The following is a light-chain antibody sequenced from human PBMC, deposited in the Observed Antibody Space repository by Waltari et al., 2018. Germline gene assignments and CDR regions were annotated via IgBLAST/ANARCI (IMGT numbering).Light chain of an antibody. CDR1: RSGLNSSNNKNY. CDR3: MQGLQTPWT. V-gene: IGKV4-1*01. CDR2: WAS. Sequence: DIVMTQSPDSLAVSLGERATINCKSSRSGLNSSNNKNYMAWYQHKPGHRPRLLIYWASSREFGVPDRFSGSGSATDFTLKISRVEAEDVGVYYCMQGLQTPWTFGQGTKVEIK. J-gene: IGKJ1*01.